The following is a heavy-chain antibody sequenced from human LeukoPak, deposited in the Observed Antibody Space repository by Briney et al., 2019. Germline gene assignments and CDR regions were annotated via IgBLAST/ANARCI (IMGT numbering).Heavy chain of an antibody. CDR1: GFTFSSYA. CDR3: AKDLVDHGNDGPGAFHI. Sequence: GGSLRLSCAASGFTFSSYAMSWVRQAPGKGLEWVSAIRGSGGSTYYADSVRGRFTISRDNSKNTLYVQMNSLRAEDTAIYYCAKDLVDHGNDGPGAFHIWGQGTMVTVSS. J-gene: IGHJ3*02. CDR2: IRGSGGST. V-gene: IGHV3-23*01. D-gene: IGHD4-11*01.